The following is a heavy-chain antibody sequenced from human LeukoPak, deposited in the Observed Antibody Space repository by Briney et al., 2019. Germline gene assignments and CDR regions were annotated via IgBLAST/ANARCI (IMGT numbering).Heavy chain of an antibody. CDR1: GYIFSNYG. CDR3: ARDNSVGDNAWWFDP. CDR2: INPTGGST. D-gene: IGHD1-26*01. Sequence: ASVKVSCKASGYIFSNYGMNWVRQAPGQGLEWMGLINPTGGSTGYAQKFQGRVTMTRDMSTSTDYMELSSLRSEDTAIYYCARDNSVGDNAWWFDPWGQGTLVTVSS. J-gene: IGHJ5*02. V-gene: IGHV1-46*01.